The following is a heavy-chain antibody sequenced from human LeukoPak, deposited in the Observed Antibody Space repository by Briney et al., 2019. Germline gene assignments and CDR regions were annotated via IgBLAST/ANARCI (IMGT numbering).Heavy chain of an antibody. Sequence: GGSLRLSCAASGSTFSSYDMHWVRQATGKGLEWVSAIGTAGDTYYPGSVKGRFTISRENAKNSLYLQMNSLRAGDTAVYYCAREGSFGAFDIWGQGTMVTVSS. J-gene: IGHJ3*02. D-gene: IGHD5-18*01. V-gene: IGHV3-13*01. CDR1: GSTFSSYD. CDR3: AREGSFGAFDI. CDR2: IGTAGDT.